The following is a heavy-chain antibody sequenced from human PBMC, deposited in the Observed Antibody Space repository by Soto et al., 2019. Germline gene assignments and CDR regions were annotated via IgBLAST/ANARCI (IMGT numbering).Heavy chain of an antibody. CDR3: ARGGNYGMDV. D-gene: IGHD3-16*01. Sequence: LRLSCAASGFTFSGYWMYWVRQAPGKGLVWVSHITTAGTSITYADSVKGRFTISRDNAKSTLYLQMNSLRAEDTAVYYCARGGNYGMDVWGQGTTVTVSS. V-gene: IGHV3-74*01. J-gene: IGHJ6*02. CDR2: ITTAGTSI. CDR1: GFTFSGYW.